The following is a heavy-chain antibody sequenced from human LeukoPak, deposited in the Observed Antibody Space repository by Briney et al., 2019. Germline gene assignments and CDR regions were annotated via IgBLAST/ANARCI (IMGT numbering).Heavy chain of an antibody. CDR1: GYTLTELS. CDR3: VGYGSRGTEDFDI. D-gene: IGHD6-13*01. V-gene: IGHV1-24*01. Sequence: ASVKVSCKVSGYTLTELSMHWVRQAPGKGLEWMGGFDPEDGERIYAQKFQGRVTMTEDTSTDTAYMDLSSLRSEDTAVYYCVGYGSRGTEDFDIWGQGTLVTVSS. CDR2: FDPEDGER. J-gene: IGHJ3*02.